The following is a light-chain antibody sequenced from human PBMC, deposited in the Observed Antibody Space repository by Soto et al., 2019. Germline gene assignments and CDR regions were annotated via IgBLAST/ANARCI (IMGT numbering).Light chain of an antibody. CDR2: TAS. CDR1: QTISGY. V-gene: IGKV1-39*01. CDR3: QQSFSPLAFGGGTPQLT. J-gene: IGKJ4*01. Sequence: DIPMTQSPSSLSASVGDTVIITCRASQTISGYLNWYQQLAGKAPKLLIYTASTLQTGVPSRFSGSGSGTDFTLTISSLQTEDFATYYCQQSFSPLAFGGGTPQLTFGGGTKVEIK.